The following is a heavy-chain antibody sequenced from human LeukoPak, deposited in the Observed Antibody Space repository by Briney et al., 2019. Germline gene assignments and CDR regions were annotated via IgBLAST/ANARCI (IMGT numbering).Heavy chain of an antibody. D-gene: IGHD3-10*01. CDR3: ARAGPSLLWFGELSN. Sequence: PSETLSLTCTVSGGSISSYYWSWIRQPPGKGLEWIGYIYYSGSTNYNPSLKSRVTISVDTSKNQFSLKLSSVTAADTAVYYCARAGPSLLWFGELSNWGQGTLVTISS. CDR2: IYYSGST. J-gene: IGHJ4*02. CDR1: GGSISSYY. V-gene: IGHV4-59*08.